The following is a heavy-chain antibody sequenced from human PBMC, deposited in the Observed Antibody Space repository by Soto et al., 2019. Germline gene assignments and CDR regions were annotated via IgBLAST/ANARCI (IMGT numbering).Heavy chain of an antibody. CDR1: GGSISSSSYY. CDR2: IYYSGST. D-gene: IGHD3-9*01. CDR3: APFDWLTHY. V-gene: IGHV4-39*01. Sequence: SETLSLTCTVSGGSISSSSYYWGWIRQPPGKGLERIGSIYYSGSTYYNPSLKSRVTISVDTSKNQFSLKLSSVTAADTAVYYCAPFDWLTHYWGQGTLVTVSS. J-gene: IGHJ4*02.